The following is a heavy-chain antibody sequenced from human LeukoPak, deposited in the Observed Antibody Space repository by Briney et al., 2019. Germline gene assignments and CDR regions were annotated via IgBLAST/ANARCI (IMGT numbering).Heavy chain of an antibody. CDR2: IYYGGST. J-gene: IGHJ3*02. CDR3: ARRGSSIIVTGGAFDI. V-gene: IGHV4-39*01. D-gene: IGHD1-20*01. Sequence: PSETLSLTCTVSGGSISSSSYYWDWIRQPPGKGLEWIGSIYYGGSTYYNPSLKSRLTISVDTSKNQFSLKLSSVTAAATAVCYCARRGSSIIVTGGAFDIWGQGTMVTVSS. CDR1: GGSISSSSYY.